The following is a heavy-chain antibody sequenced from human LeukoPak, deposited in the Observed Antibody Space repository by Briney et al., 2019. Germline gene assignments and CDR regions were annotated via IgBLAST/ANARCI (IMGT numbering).Heavy chain of an antibody. CDR1: GFTFSTYG. CDR2: LWYDGGNK. Sequence: GGSLRLSCAASGFTFSTYGMHWVRQAPGKGLEWVAVLWYDGGNKYYADSVKGRFTISRDNSKNTLYLQMNSLRAEDTAVYYCAKDPGGGKAYFDYWGQGTLVTVSS. CDR3: AKDPGGGKAYFDY. D-gene: IGHD4-23*01. J-gene: IGHJ4*02. V-gene: IGHV3-33*06.